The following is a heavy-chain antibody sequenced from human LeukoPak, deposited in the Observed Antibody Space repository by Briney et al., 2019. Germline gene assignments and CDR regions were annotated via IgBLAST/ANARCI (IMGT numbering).Heavy chain of an antibody. CDR3: ARDGNWNYRNWFDP. Sequence: ASVKVSCKASGYTFTTYGISSVRQAPGQALEWMGWISAYNGNTNYAQKLQGRVTMTTDTSTSTAYMELRSLRSDDTAVYYCARDGNWNYRNWFDPWGQGTLVTVSS. J-gene: IGHJ5*02. CDR2: ISAYNGNT. D-gene: IGHD1-7*01. CDR1: GYTFTTYG. V-gene: IGHV1-18*01.